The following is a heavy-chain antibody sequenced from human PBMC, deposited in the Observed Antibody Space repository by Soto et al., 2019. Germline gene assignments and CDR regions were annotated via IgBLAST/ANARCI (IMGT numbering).Heavy chain of an antibody. CDR3: ARAPTGSIYCSGGSCYRFDY. Sequence: ASVKVSCKASGYTFTSYGISWVRQAPGQGLEWMGWISAYNGNTNYAQKLQGRVTMTTDTSTSTAYMELRSLRSDDTAVYYCARAPTGSIYCSGGSCYRFDYWGQGTLVTVSS. D-gene: IGHD2-15*01. CDR1: GYTFTSYG. J-gene: IGHJ4*02. CDR2: ISAYNGNT. V-gene: IGHV1-18*01.